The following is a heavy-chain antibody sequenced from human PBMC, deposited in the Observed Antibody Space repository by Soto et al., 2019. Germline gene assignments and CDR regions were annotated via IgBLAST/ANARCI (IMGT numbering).Heavy chain of an antibody. V-gene: IGHV1-18*04. CDR2: ISTYNGNA. J-gene: IGHJ4*02. Sequence: QVQLVQSGAEVKKPGASVKVSCKASGYTFTSYGITWVRQPPGQGLEWMGWISTYNGNADYAQNLQGRVTMTTDTSTSTAYMELRSLRSDDTAVYYCARVGLGATTGYWGQGTLVTVSS. CDR3: ARVGLGATTGY. D-gene: IGHD1-26*01. CDR1: GYTFTSYG.